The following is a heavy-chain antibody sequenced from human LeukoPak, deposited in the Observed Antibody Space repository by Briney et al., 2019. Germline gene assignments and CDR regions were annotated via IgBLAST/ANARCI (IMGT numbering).Heavy chain of an antibody. V-gene: IGHV1-2*02. D-gene: IGHD3-22*01. CDR2: INPNSGGT. CDR3: ARESYYYDSSGYSTYYYYGMDV. J-gene: IGHJ6*02. CDR1: GYTFTGYY. Sequence: ASVKVSCKASGYTFTGYYMHWVRQAPGQGLEWMAWINPNSGGTNYAQKFQGRVTMTRDTSISTAYMELSRLRSDDTAVYYCARESYYYDSSGYSTYYYYGMDVWGQGTTVTVSS.